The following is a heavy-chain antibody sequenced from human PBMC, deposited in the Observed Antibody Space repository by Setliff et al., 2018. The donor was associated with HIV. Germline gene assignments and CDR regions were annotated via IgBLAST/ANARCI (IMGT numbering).Heavy chain of an antibody. CDR2: IYYSGNP. V-gene: IGHV4-31*03. Sequence: LSETLSLTCTVSGGSISSGYYYWSWIRQHPGKGLEWIGYIYYSGNPSYNPSLRSRVTISLDTSKNQFSLKLSSVTAADTAVYYCARGFDYAQRPPLYYFDYWGQGTLVTVSS. D-gene: IGHD2-2*01. CDR3: ARGFDYAQRPPLYYFDY. J-gene: IGHJ4*02. CDR1: GGSISSGYYY.